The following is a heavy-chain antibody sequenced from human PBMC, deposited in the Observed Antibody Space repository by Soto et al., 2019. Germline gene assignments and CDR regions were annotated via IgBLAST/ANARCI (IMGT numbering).Heavy chain of an antibody. J-gene: IGHJ4*02. D-gene: IGHD3-10*01. CDR2: IYYSGST. CDR1: GGSISSGGYY. V-gene: IGHV4-31*03. CDR3: ARVRVRSYFDY. Sequence: PSETLSLTCTVSGGSISSGGYYWSWIRQHPGKGLEWIGYIYYSGSTYYNPSLKSRVTISVDTSKNQFSLKLSSVTAADTAVYYCARVRVRSYFDYWGQGTLVTVSS.